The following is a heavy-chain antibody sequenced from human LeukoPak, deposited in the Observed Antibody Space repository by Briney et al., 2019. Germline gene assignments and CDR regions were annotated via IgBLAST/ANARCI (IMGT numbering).Heavy chain of an antibody. CDR2: ISYDGSNK. CDR1: GFTFSSYA. V-gene: IGHV3-30-3*01. D-gene: IGHD3-22*01. Sequence: GRSLRLSCAASGFTFSSYAIHWVRQAPGKGLEWEAVISYDGSNKYYADSVKGRFTISRDNSKNTLYLQMNSLRAEDTAVYYCARVVDGSYYYDSSGYCDYWGQGTLVTVSS. CDR3: ARVVDGSYYYDSSGYCDY. J-gene: IGHJ4*02.